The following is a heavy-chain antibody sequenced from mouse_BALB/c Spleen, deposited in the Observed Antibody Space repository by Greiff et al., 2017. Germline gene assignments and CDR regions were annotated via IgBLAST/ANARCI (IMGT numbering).Heavy chain of an antibody. Sequence: EVQGVESGGGLVKPGGSLKLSCAASGFTFSDYYMYWVRQTPEKRLEWVATISDGGSYTYYPDSVKGRFTISRDNAKNNLYLQMSSLKSEDTAMYYCARVEEGAMDYWGQGTSVTVSS. J-gene: IGHJ4*01. CDR1: GFTFSDYY. CDR3: ARVEEGAMDY. V-gene: IGHV5-4*02. CDR2: ISDGGSYT.